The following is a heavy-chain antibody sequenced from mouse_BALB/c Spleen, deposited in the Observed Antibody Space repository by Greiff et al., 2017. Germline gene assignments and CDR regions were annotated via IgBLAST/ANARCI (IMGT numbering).Heavy chain of an antibody. J-gene: IGHJ2*01. Sequence: EVKLQQSGPELMKPGASVKISCKASGYSFTSYYMHWVKQSHGKSLEWIGYIDPFNGGTSYNQKFKGKATLTVDKSSSTAYMHLSSLTSEDSAVYYCASQLNYFDYWGQGTTLTVSS. V-gene: IGHV1S135*01. CDR3: ASQLNYFDY. CDR1: GYSFTSYY. D-gene: IGHD1-3*01. CDR2: IDPFNGGT.